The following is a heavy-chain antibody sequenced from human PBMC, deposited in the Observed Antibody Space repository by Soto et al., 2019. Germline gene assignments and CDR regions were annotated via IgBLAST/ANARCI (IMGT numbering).Heavy chain of an antibody. J-gene: IGHJ4*02. Sequence: QVQLVQSRAEVKKPGSSVKVSCKASGGTFSRYTITWVRQAPGQGLEWMGGITPMFGTPNYAQKFQGRVTITADESTSTAYMELSSLRSEDTAMYYCARDGTLYDSSAYYYLYWGQGTLVTVSS. V-gene: IGHV1-69*01. D-gene: IGHD3-22*01. CDR1: GGTFSRYT. CDR3: ARDGTLYDSSAYYYLY. CDR2: ITPMFGTP.